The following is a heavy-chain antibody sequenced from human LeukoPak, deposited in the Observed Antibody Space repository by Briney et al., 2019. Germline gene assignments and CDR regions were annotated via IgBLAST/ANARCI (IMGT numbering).Heavy chain of an antibody. J-gene: IGHJ4*02. D-gene: IGHD2-2*01. V-gene: IGHV4-34*01. CDR1: GGSFSGYY. CDR2: INHSGST. Sequence: SETLSLTCAVYGGSFSGYYWSWIRQPPGKGLEWIGEINHSGSTNYNPSLKSRVTISVDTSKNQFSLKLSSVTAADTAVYYCARGHGNEKCQLLIYYFDYWGQGTLVTVSS. CDR3: ARGHGNEKCQLLIYYFDY.